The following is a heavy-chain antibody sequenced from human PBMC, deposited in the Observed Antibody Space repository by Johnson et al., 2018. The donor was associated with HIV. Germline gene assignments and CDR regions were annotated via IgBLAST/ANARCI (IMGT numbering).Heavy chain of an antibody. D-gene: IGHD3-16*01. CDR3: AKDGGRWSYSFDV. J-gene: IGHJ3*01. CDR2: IQHDGSDK. CDR1: GFTFSSYA. V-gene: IGHV3-30*04. Sequence: QVQLVESGGGVVQPGRSLRLSCAASGFTFSSYAMHWVRQAPGKGLEWVSFIQHDGSDKSYADSVDGRFTISRDNSKNTLYLQMNSLRTEDTALYYCAKDGGRWSYSFDVWGQGTMVSVSS.